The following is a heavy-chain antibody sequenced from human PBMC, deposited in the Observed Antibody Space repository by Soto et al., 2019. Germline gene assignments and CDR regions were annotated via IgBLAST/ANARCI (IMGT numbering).Heavy chain of an antibody. Sequence: QVQLVQSGAEVKKPGASVKVSCKASGYTFTSYAMHWVRQAPGQRLEWMGWINAGNGNTKYSQKFQDRVTITRDKSASTAYMELSSLRSEDTAVYYCARGPGGPDGPGDYWGQGTLVTVSS. J-gene: IGHJ4*02. CDR1: GYTFTSYA. CDR3: ARGPGGPDGPGDY. D-gene: IGHD2-15*01. V-gene: IGHV1-3*01. CDR2: INAGNGNT.